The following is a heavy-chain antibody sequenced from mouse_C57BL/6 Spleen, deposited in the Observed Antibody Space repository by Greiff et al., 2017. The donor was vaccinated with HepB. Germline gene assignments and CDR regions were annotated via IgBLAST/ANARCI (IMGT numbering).Heavy chain of an antibody. CDR1: GFTFSSYA. CDR2: ISDGGSYT. V-gene: IGHV5-4*03. J-gene: IGHJ4*01. D-gene: IGHD1-1*01. Sequence: EVNVVESGGGLVKPGGSLKLSCAASGFTFSSYAMSWVRQTPEKRLEWVATISDGGSYTYYPDNVKGRFTISRDNAKNNLYLQMSHLKSEDTAMYYCARNLITTVGSAMDYWGQGTSVTVSS. CDR3: ARNLITTVGSAMDY.